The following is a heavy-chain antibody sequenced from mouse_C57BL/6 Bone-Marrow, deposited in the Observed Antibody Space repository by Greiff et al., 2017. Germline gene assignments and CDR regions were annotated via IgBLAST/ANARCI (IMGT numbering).Heavy chain of an antibody. CDR3: ARSGEYFDV. V-gene: IGHV1-50*01. Sequence: QVQLQQPGAELVKPGASVKLSCKASGYTFTSYWMQLVKQRPGQGLEWIGEIDPSDSSTNYNQKFKGKATLTVDTSSSTAYMQLSSLTSEDSAVYYCARSGEYFDVWGTGTTVTVSS. CDR2: IDPSDSST. J-gene: IGHJ1*03. CDR1: GYTFTSYW. D-gene: IGHD3-1*01.